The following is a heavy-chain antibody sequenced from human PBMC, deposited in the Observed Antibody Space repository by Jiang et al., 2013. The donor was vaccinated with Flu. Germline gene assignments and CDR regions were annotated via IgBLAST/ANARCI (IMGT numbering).Heavy chain of an antibody. J-gene: IGHJ4*02. D-gene: IGHD2-2*01. CDR1: GFTFEDYA. V-gene: IGHV3-9*01. CDR2: IFWNADSI. CDR3: VKDMGSVTAALGY. Sequence: VQLVESGGGLVQPGRSLRLSCAASGFTFEDYAMHWVRQVPGRGLEWVAGIFWNADSIGYADSVRGRFTISRDNAKNSLYLEMNRLRAEDTARYHCVKDMGSVTAALGYWGQGNLVTVSS.